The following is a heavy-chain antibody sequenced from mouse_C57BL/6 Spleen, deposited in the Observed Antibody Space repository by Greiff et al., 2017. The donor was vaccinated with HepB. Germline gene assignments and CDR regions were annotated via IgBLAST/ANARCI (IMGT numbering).Heavy chain of an antibody. CDR3: ARDNDGYYNFAY. CDR1: GYSITSGYY. D-gene: IGHD2-3*01. Sequence: ESGPGLVKPSQSLSLTCSVTGYSITSGYYWNWIRQFPGNKLEWMGYISYDGSNNYNPSLKNRISITRDTSKNQFFLKLNSVTTEDTATYYCARDNDGYYNFAYWGQGTLVTVSA. V-gene: IGHV3-6*01. CDR2: ISYDGSN. J-gene: IGHJ3*01.